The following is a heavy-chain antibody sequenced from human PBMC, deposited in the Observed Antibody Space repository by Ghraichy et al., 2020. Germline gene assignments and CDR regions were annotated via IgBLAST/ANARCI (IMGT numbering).Heavy chain of an antibody. CDR3: ARGGAFDV. J-gene: IGHJ3*01. CDR2: IKNTGST. CDR1: GFTVSTNY. V-gene: IGHV3-66*01. Sequence: GESLNISCVASGFTVSTNYMSWVRQAPGKGLEWVSLIKNTGSTDYADSVKGRFIISRDNSKNTLYLQMNSLRAEDTAVYYCARGGAFDVWGQGTIVTVSS.